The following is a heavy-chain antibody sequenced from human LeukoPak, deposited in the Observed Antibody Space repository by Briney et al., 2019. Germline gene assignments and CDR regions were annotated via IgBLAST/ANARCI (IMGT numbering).Heavy chain of an antibody. D-gene: IGHD4-11*01. CDR2: INHSGST. Sequence: SETLSLTCAVYGGSFSGYYWSWIRQPPGKGLEWIGEINHSGSTNYNPSLKSRVTISVDTSKNQFSLKLSSVTAADTAVYYRARLHTVTTIDYWGQGTLVTVSS. J-gene: IGHJ4*02. CDR1: GGSFSGYY. V-gene: IGHV4-34*01. CDR3: ARLHTVTTIDY.